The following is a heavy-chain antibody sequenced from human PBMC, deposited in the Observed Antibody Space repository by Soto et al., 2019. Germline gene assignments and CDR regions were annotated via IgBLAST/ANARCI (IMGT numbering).Heavy chain of an antibody. CDR1: GGSISSSSYY. D-gene: IGHD2-2*01. CDR2: VYYSGTT. CDR3: ARLIHCKTTSCYFDS. J-gene: IGHJ4*02. Sequence: QLQLQESGPGLVKPSETLSLTCTVSGGSISSSSYYWAWVRQPPGKGLEWIGSVYYSGTTYYNPSLKSRVTIAGDTSKNQFSLTLSSVTAADTAVFYCARLIHCKTTSCYFDSWGQGTLVTVSS. V-gene: IGHV4-39*01.